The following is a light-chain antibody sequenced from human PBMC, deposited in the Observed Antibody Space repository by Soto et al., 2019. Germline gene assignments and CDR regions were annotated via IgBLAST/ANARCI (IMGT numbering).Light chain of an antibody. CDR1: ESVSSN. Sequence: VMTLSPGTLCLSPGERATVSSRAGESVSSNLAWYKQKPGQAPSLLIYGASTRATGVPARFTASGSGTEFTLTFRSMKSKDFAVDYCQQYNNWPTVGQAPRLET. CDR2: GAS. CDR3: QQYNNWPT. J-gene: IGKJ5*01. V-gene: IGKV3-15*01.